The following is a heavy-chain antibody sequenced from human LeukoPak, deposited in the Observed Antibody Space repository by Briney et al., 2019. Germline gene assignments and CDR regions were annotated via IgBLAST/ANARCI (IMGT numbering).Heavy chain of an antibody. CDR2: ISYDGSNK. J-gene: IGHJ6*02. Sequence: GGSQRLSCAASGFTFSSYGMHWVRQAPGKGLEWVAVISYDGSNKYYADSVKGRFTISRDNSKNTLYLQLNSLRAEDTAVYYCARVARAGTYYYYGMDVWGQGTTVTVSS. CDR1: GFTFSSYG. V-gene: IGHV3-30*03. CDR3: ARVARAGTYYYYGMDV.